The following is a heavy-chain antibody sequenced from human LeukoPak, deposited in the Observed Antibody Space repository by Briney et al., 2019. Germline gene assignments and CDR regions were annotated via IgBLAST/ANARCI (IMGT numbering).Heavy chain of an antibody. J-gene: IGHJ5*02. Sequence: PGGSLRLSCAASGFTFSSSAMSWVRQAPGKGLEWVSAISGSGGNTYYADSVKGRFTISRDNSKNTLYLQMNSLRAEDTALYYCAKDFSLGSHNWFDPWGRGTLVTVSS. CDR2: ISGSGGNT. CDR3: AKDFSLGSHNWFDP. V-gene: IGHV3-23*01. CDR1: GFTFSSSA. D-gene: IGHD3-10*01.